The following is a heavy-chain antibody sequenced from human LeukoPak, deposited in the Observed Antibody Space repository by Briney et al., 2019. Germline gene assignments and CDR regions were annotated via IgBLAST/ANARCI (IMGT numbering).Heavy chain of an antibody. CDR2: INAGNGNT. CDR3: ATFSYGSGSINWFDP. D-gene: IGHD3-10*01. J-gene: IGHJ5*02. V-gene: IGHV1-3*01. Sequence: GASVKVSCKASGYTFTSYAMHWVRQAPGQRLEWMGWINAGNGNTKYSQKFQGRVTITRDTSASTAYMELSSLRSEDTAVYYCATFSYGSGSINWFDPWGQGTLVTVSS. CDR1: GYTFTSYA.